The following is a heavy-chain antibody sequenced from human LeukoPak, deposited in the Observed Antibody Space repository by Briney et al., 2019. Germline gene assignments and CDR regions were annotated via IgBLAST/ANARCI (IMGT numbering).Heavy chain of an antibody. D-gene: IGHD6-6*01. CDR3: ARQDIAARPPDAY. Sequence: GESLKISCRGSGYKFTNYWIAWVRQMPGKGLEWMGVVYPADSDTRYSPSFQGQVTMSADKSISTAYLQWNSLKASDTAMYYCARQDIAARPPDAYWGQGTLVTVSS. CDR2: VYPADSDT. V-gene: IGHV5-51*01. J-gene: IGHJ4*02. CDR1: GYKFTNYW.